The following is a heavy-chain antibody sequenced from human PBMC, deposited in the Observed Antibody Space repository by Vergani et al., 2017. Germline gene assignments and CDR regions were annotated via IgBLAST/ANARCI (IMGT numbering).Heavy chain of an antibody. Sequence: QVQLVQSGAEVKKPGSSVKVFCKASGGTYSSYATSWVRQATGQGLEWMGGIIPIFGTANYAQKFQGRVTITADESTSTAYMELSSLRSEDMAVYYCATTTDYYDSSGYYLDYWGQGTLVTVSS. D-gene: IGHD3-22*01. CDR3: ATTTDYYDSSGYYLDY. V-gene: IGHV1-69*01. CDR1: GGTYSSYA. J-gene: IGHJ4*02. CDR2: IIPIFGTA.